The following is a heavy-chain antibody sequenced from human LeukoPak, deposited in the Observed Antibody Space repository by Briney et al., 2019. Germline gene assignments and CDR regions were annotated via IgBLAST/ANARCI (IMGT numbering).Heavy chain of an antibody. D-gene: IGHD6-6*01. CDR3: AKGGAARPKIL. CDR1: GFTFSSSA. Sequence: GGSLRLSCAASGFTFSSSAMNWVRQAPGKGLEWVSAISGSGGSTYYADSVRGRFTISRDNSKNTLYLQMNSLRAEDTAVYYCAKGGAARPKILWGQGTLVTVSS. V-gene: IGHV3-23*01. J-gene: IGHJ4*02. CDR2: ISGSGGST.